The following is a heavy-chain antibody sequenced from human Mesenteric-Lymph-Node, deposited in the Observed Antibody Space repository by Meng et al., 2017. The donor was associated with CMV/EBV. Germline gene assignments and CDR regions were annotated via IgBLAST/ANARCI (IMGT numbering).Heavy chain of an antibody. D-gene: IGHD3-3*01. V-gene: IGHV2-5*02. Sequence: PNAAGLGFGCFRQPPGKPLEWLTLIYWDDDKRYSPSLNSRLTITKDTSKTQVVLTLTNMDPVDTGTYYCAHSGIAIFGVVIIDFDYWGQGTLVTVSS. CDR2: IYWDDDK. CDR1: PNAAGLG. J-gene: IGHJ4*02. CDR3: AHSGIAIFGVVIIDFDY.